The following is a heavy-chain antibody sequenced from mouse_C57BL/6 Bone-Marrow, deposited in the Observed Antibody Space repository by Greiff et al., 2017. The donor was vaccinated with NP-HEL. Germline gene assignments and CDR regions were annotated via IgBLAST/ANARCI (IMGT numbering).Heavy chain of an antibody. Sequence: QVQLKQPGAELVKPGASVKLSCKASGYTFTSYWMHWVKQRPGRGFEWIGRIDPNSGGTKYNEKFKSKATLTVDKPSSTAYMQLSSLTSEDSAVYYCARDYGSSYPWYFDVWGTGTTVTVSS. D-gene: IGHD1-1*01. CDR1: GYTFTSYW. V-gene: IGHV1-72*01. J-gene: IGHJ1*03. CDR3: ARDYGSSYPWYFDV. CDR2: IDPNSGGT.